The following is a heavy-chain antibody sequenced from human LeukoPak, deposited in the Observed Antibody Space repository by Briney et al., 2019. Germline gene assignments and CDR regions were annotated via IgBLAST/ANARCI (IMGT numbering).Heavy chain of an antibody. D-gene: IGHD1-26*01. V-gene: IGHV4-59*01. J-gene: IGHJ4*02. CDR2: IYYSGST. CDR3: ARHHHSGSYRGDY. Sequence: PSETLSLTCTVSGGSISSYYWSWIRQPPGKGLGWIGYIYYSGSTNYNPSLKSRVTISVDTSKNQFSLKLSSVTAADTAVYYCARHHHSGSYRGDYWGQGTLVTVSS. CDR1: GGSISSYY.